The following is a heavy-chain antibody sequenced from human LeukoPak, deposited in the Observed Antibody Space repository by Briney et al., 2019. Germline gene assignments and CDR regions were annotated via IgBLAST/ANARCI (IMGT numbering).Heavy chain of an antibody. CDR3: AREHYYDSSGFNAFDI. D-gene: IGHD3-22*01. J-gene: IGHJ3*02. V-gene: IGHV1-69*04. CDR1: GGTFSSYA. CDR2: IIPILGIA. Sequence: SVKVSCKASGGTFSSYAISWVRQAPGPGLEWMGRIIPILGIANYAQKFQGRVTITADKSTSTAYMELSSLSSEDTAVYYCAREHYYDSSGFNAFDIWGQGTMVTVSS.